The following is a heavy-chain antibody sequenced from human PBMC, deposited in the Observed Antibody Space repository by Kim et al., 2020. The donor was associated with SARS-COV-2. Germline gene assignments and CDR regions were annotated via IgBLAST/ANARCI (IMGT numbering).Heavy chain of an antibody. D-gene: IGHD2-2*01. CDR2: IYYSGST. CDR3: ARDEVGAPAANLYYYYGMDV. CDR1: GGSISSGGYY. J-gene: IGHJ6*02. Sequence: SETLSLTCTVSGGSISSGGYYWSWIRQHPGKGLEWIGYIYYSGSTYYNPSLKSRVTISVDTSKNQFSLKLGSVTAADTAVYYCARDEVGAPAANLYYYYGMDVWSQGTTVTVSS. V-gene: IGHV4-31*03.